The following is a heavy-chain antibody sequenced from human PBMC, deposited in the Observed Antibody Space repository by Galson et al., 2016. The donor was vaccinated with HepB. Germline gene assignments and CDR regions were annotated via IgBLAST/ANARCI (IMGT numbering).Heavy chain of an antibody. J-gene: IGHJ4*02. D-gene: IGHD5-18*01. CDR2: IYYSGST. Sequence: SETLSLTCTVSGGSISSSSYYWGWIRQPPGKGLEWIGTIYYSGSTYYNPSLNSRVSISVDTSKNQLSLKLTSVTAADTAVYYCARRGLGGYSYVFDYWGQGTLVTVSS. V-gene: IGHV4-39*01. CDR1: GGSISSSSYY. CDR3: ARRGLGGYSYVFDY.